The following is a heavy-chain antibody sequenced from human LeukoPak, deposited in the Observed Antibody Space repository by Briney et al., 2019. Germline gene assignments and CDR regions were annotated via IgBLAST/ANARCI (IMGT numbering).Heavy chain of an antibody. CDR2: ISGSGGST. V-gene: IGHV3-23*01. CDR1: GFTFSSYG. Sequence: GGSLRLSCAASGFTFSSYGMSWVRQAPGKGLEWVSAISGSGGSTYYADSVKGRFTISRDNSKNTLYLQMNSLRAEDTAVYYCAKDRGAGGSYYSFDYWGQGTLVTVSS. CDR3: AKDRGAGGSYYSFDY. D-gene: IGHD1-26*01. J-gene: IGHJ4*02.